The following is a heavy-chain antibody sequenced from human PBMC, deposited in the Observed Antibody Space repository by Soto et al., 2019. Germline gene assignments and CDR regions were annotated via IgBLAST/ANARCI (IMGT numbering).Heavy chain of an antibody. CDR2: ISYDGSNK. Sequence: GGSLRLSCAASGFTFSSYGMHWVRQAPGKGLEWVAVISYDGSNKYYADSVKGRFTISRDNSKNTLYLQMNSLRAEDTAVYYCAKEGSGGYYYGSGPREPTTDYWGQGTLVTVSS. V-gene: IGHV3-30*18. D-gene: IGHD3-10*01. CDR1: GFTFSSYG. CDR3: AKEGSGGYYYGSGPREPTTDY. J-gene: IGHJ4*02.